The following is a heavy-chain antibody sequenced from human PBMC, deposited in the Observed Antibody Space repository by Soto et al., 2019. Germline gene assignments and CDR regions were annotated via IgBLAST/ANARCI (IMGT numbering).Heavy chain of an antibody. D-gene: IGHD2-2*01. V-gene: IGHV4-61*01. CDR3: ARAPSVLVPAAVGFDP. Sequence: PSETLSLTCTVSGGSVSSGSYYWSWIRQPPGKGLEWIGYIYYSGSTNYNPSLKSRVTISVDTSKNQFSLKLSSVTAADTAVYYCARAPSVLVPAAVGFDPWGQGTLVTVSS. J-gene: IGHJ5*02. CDR1: GGSVSSGSYY. CDR2: IYYSGST.